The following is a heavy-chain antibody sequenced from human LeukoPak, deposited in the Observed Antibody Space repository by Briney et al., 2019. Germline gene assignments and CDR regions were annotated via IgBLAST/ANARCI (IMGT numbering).Heavy chain of an antibody. V-gene: IGHV1-69*05. CDR3: ARSDTAMVTAFDY. J-gene: IGHJ4*02. Sequence: GASVKVSCKASGGTFSSYAISWVRQAPGQGLERMGGIIPIFGTANYAQKFQGRVTITTDESTSTAYMELSSLRSEDTAVYYCARSDTAMVTAFDYWGQGTLVTVSS. CDR2: IIPIFGTA. CDR1: GGTFSSYA. D-gene: IGHD5-18*01.